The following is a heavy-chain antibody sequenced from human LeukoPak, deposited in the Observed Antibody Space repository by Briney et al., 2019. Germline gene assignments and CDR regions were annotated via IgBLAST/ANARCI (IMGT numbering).Heavy chain of an antibody. V-gene: IGHV5-51*01. D-gene: IGHD3-22*01. CDR2: ISPADSDI. CDR3: ARLPSISSGYFWYFDY. J-gene: IGHJ4*02. CDR1: GYRFTSYW. Sequence: GESLKISCKGSGYRFTSYWIGWVRQMPGKGLEWMGIISPADSDIRYSPSFQGQVTISADKSISTAYLQWSSLKASDTAMYYRARLPSISSGYFWYFDYWGQGTLVTVSS.